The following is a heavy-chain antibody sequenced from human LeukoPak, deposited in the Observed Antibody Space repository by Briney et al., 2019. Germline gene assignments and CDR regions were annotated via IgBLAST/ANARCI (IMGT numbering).Heavy chain of an antibody. CDR3: ARDIYGGSGTVGLDY. D-gene: IGHD3-10*01. CDR1: GGTFSSYA. V-gene: IGHV1-69*13. Sequence: SVKVSCKASGGTFSSYAISWVRQAPGQGLEWMGGIIPIFGTANYAQKFQGGVTITADESTSTAYRELSSLRSEYTAVYYCARDIYGGSGTVGLDYWGQGTLVTVSS. CDR2: IIPIFGTA. J-gene: IGHJ4*02.